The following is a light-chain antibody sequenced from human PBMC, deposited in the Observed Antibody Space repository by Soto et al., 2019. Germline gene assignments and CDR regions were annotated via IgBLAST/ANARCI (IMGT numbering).Light chain of an antibody. CDR2: GAS. J-gene: IGKJ4*02. Sequence: EIVMTQSPATLSVSPGERATLSCRASQSVSSNLAWYQQKPGQAPRLLIYGASTRPTGIPARFSGSGSGTEFTLTISSLQSEDVALYYCQQYNNWPPLTFGGGTKVEIK. V-gene: IGKV3-15*01. CDR3: QQYNNWPPLT. CDR1: QSVSSN.